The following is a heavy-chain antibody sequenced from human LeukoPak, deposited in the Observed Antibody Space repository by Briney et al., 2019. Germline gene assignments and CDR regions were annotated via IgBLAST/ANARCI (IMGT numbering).Heavy chain of an antibody. CDR1: GFTLSGHW. V-gene: IGHV3-74*01. D-gene: IGHD4-17*01. J-gene: IGHJ3*02. CDR3: AKVGDDAFDN. CDR2: INSGGSDT. Sequence: GGSLSLSCSASGFTLSGHWMLCVRQAPGGGPVWVSRINSGGSDTRYSVSVKVRFTIARANSKNMVYLQMDSLRAEDMALYYCAKVGDDAFDNWGQGTMVTVSS.